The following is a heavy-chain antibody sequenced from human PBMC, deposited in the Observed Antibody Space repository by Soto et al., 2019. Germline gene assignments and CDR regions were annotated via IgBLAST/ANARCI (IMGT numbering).Heavy chain of an antibody. CDR1: GFNFKNYA. V-gene: IGHV3-64D*06. CDR3: LYGRCRSSTCYTVFLDF. CDR2: ISSNGSTT. D-gene: IGHD2-2*01. J-gene: IGHJ4*02. Sequence: GGSLRLSXSASGFNFKNYAMHWVRQAPGKGPDSLSAISSNGSTTYYADSVKDRMTISRDNSNNAVYLQLNSLTPADTAVYHCLYGRCRSSTCYTVFLDFWGRGTLVTVSS.